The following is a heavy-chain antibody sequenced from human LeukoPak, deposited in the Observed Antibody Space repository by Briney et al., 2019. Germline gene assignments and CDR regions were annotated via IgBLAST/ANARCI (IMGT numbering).Heavy chain of an antibody. J-gene: IGHJ4*02. CDR2: ISGSGGKT. CDR1: GFTFSSYA. Sequence: GGSLRLSCAASGFTFSSYAMSWGRQAPGKGLEWVSAISGSGGKTYYADSVKGRFTISRDNSKNTLYLQMNSLRAEDTAVYYCAKGRKWELPFDYWGQGTLVTVSS. V-gene: IGHV3-23*01. D-gene: IGHD1-26*01. CDR3: AKGRKWELPFDY.